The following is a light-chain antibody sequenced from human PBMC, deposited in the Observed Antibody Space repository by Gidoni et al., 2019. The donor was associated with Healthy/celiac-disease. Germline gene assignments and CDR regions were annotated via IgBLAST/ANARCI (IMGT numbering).Light chain of an antibody. CDR2: DAS. Sequence: IQMTQSPSSLSASVGDRVTITCQASQDISNYLNWYQQKPGKAPKRLIYDASNLETGVPSRFSGSGSGTDFTFTISSLQPDDIATYYCQQYDNLPFTFGPGTKVDIK. CDR3: QQYDNLPFT. V-gene: IGKV1-33*01. CDR1: QDISNY. J-gene: IGKJ3*01.